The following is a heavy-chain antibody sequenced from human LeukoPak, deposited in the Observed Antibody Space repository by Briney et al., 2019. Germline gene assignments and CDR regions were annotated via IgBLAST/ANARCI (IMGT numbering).Heavy chain of an antibody. V-gene: IGHV3-7*01. Sequence: GGSLRLSCAASGFTFSSSWMTWVRQAPGKGLEWLANIKGDGSDKNYVDAVKGRFTISRDDAKNSLYLQMNSLRADDTAVYYCARDIGYSTFDYWGQGTLVTVSS. CDR3: ARDIGYSTFDY. D-gene: IGHD1-26*01. J-gene: IGHJ4*02. CDR2: IKGDGSDK. CDR1: GFTFSSSW.